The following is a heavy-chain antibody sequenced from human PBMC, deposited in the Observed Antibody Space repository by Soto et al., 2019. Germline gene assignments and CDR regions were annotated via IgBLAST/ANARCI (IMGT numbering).Heavy chain of an antibody. Sequence: SETLSLTCTVHGGSIISGGYYWMWIRQHPGKGLEWIGYIYYSGSTYYNPSLKSRVTISVDTSKNQFSLKLSSVTAADTAVYYCARGYYDFWSGYSYYYGMDVWGQGTTVTVSS. J-gene: IGHJ6*02. V-gene: IGHV4-31*03. CDR3: ARGYYDFWSGYSYYYGMDV. CDR2: IYYSGST. D-gene: IGHD3-3*01. CDR1: GGSIISGGYY.